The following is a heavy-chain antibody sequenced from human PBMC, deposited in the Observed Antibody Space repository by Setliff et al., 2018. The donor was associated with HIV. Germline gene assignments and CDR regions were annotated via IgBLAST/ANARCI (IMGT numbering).Heavy chain of an antibody. CDR1: GYTFTSYA. CDR3: ARGPYYYDSSGPFFY. V-gene: IGHV7-4-1*02. J-gene: IGHJ4*02. Sequence: ASVKVSCKASGYTFTSYAMNWVRQAPGQGLEWMGWINTNIGNPTYAQGFTGRFVFSLDTSVSTAYLQISSLKAEDTAVYYCARGPYYYDSSGPFFYWGQGTLVTVSS. D-gene: IGHD3-22*01. CDR2: INTNIGNP.